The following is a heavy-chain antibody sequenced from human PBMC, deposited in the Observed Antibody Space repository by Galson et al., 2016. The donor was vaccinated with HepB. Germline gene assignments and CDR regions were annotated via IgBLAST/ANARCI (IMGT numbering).Heavy chain of an antibody. D-gene: IGHD2-8*02. Sequence: SLRLSCAASGFIVSSNYMSWVRQAPGKGLEWVSIIYSGGSAFYTDSVKGRFTISRDRSSNILYLQMNSLRADDTAVYYCASQDIGFCTGGTCADYWGHGTLVTVSS. CDR3: ASQDIGFCTGGTCADY. CDR2: IYSGGSA. V-gene: IGHV3-53*01. CDR1: GFIVSSNY. J-gene: IGHJ4*01.